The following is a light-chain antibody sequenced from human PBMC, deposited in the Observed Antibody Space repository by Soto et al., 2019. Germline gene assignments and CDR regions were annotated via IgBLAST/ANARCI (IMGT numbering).Light chain of an antibody. CDR3: QTWGIGARVV. CDR2: LSSDGSH. V-gene: IGLV4-69*01. Sequence: QSVLTQSPSASASLGASVKLTCTLSSGHSSYAIAWHQQQPEKGPRYLMKLSSDGSHSKGDGIPDRFSGSSSGAERYLTISRLQSEDEADYHCQTWGIGARVVFGGGTKLTVL. J-gene: IGLJ2*01. CDR1: SGHSSYA.